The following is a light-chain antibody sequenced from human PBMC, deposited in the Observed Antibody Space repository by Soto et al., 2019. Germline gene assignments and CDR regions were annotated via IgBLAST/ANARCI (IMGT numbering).Light chain of an antibody. J-gene: IGLJ1*01. V-gene: IGLV2-14*01. CDR1: SSDVGGYNY. CDR2: EVS. Sequence: QSALTQPASVSGSPGQSITLSCTGTSSDVGGYNYVSWYQQHPGKAPKLMIYEVSNRPSGISHRFSGSKSGNTASLTISGLRAEDEADYSCSSYTRQYTPYYVFGAGTKLTVL. CDR3: SSYTRQYTPYYV.